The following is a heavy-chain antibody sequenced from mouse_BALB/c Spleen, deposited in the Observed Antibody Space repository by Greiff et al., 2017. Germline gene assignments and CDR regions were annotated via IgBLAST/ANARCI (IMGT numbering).Heavy chain of an antibody. CDR2: IWGGGST. J-gene: IGHJ4*01. CDR3: AKNSPSYYYGSSYDYAMDY. V-gene: IGHV2-6-5*01. D-gene: IGHD1-1*01. Sequence: VQLQESGPGLVAPSQSLSITCTVSGFSLTDYGVSWIRQPPGKGLEWLGVIWGGGSTYYNSALKSRLSISKDNSKSQVFLKMNSLQTDDTAMYYCAKNSPSYYYGSSYDYAMDYWGQGTSVTVSS. CDR1: GFSLTDYG.